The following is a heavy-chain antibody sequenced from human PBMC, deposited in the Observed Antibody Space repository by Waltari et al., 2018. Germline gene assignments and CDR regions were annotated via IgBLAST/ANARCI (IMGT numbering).Heavy chain of an antibody. CDR3: ATYIGASVGTAAFDV. Sequence: QLQLQESGPGLVKPSETLSLTCSVSGGPITNTTHYWGWIRQPPGQGLEWIGTMSYLGATYSSPSLKSRVTISRDTSTNQLSLKLGSVTAADTAMYYCATYIGASVGTAAFDVWGQGTMVTVSS. CDR2: MSYLGAT. J-gene: IGHJ3*01. V-gene: IGHV4-39*01. CDR1: GGPITNTTHY. D-gene: IGHD5-12*01.